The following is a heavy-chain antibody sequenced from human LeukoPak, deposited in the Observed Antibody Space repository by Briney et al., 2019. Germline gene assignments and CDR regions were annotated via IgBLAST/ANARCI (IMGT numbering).Heavy chain of an antibody. V-gene: IGHV1-18*01. D-gene: IGHD1-26*01. CDR1: GYTFTSYG. CDR3: ASSRLVGATSSFDY. CDR2: ISAYNGNT. J-gene: IGHJ4*02. Sequence: ASVKVSCKASGYTFTSYGISWVRQAPGQGLEWMGWISAYNGNTNYAQKLQGRVTMTTDTSTGTAYMELRSLRSDDTAVYYCASSRLVGATSSFDYWGQGTLVTVSS.